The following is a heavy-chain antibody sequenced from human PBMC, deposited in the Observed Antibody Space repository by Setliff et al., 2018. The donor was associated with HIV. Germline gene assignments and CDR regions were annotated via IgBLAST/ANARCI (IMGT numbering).Heavy chain of an antibody. J-gene: IGHJ4*02. V-gene: IGHV3-23*01. D-gene: IGHD3-10*01. CDR2: ISGSGGST. Sequence: GGSLRLSCAASGFTFSSYAMSWVRQAPGKGLEWVSAISGSGGSTYYADSVKGRFTISRDNSKNTLYLQMNSLRAEDTAVYYGAFRGFGDSLSWFPLRYWGQGTLVTVSS. CDR3: AFRGFGDSLSWFPLRY. CDR1: GFTFSSYA.